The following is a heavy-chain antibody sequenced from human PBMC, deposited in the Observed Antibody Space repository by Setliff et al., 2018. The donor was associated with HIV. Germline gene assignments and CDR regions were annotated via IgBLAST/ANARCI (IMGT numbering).Heavy chain of an antibody. CDR2: INQSGNT. J-gene: IGHJ2*01. CDR1: GGSLSGYY. Sequence: KPSETLSLTCAVYGGSLSGYYWSWVRQSPGRGLEWIGEINQSGNTNFNPSLKSRLIISVDTSTSQFSLKLTSVTAADTALYYCAREGGQGYSGSGSFYHRNFDLWGRGTLVTVSS. V-gene: IGHV4-34*01. D-gene: IGHD3-10*01. CDR3: AREGGQGYSGSGSFYHRNFDL.